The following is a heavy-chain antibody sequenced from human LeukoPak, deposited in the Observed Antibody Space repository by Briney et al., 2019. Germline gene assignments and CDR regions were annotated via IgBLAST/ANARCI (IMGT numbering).Heavy chain of an antibody. J-gene: IGHJ3*02. Sequence: SETLSLTCTVSGGSISSYYWSWIRQPPGKGLEWIGYIYYSGSTNYNPSLKSRVTISVDTSKNQFSLKLSSVTAADTAVYYCARPMVRGVTSPAFDIWGQGTMVTVSS. D-gene: IGHD3-10*01. V-gene: IGHV4-59*12. CDR2: IYYSGST. CDR3: ARPMVRGVTSPAFDI. CDR1: GGSISSYY.